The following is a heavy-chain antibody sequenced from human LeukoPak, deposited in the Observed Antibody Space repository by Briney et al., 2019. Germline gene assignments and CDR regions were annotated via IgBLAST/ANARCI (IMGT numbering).Heavy chain of an antibody. V-gene: IGHV3-74*01. Sequence: GGSLRLSCAASGFSLRNYWMHWVRQAPGKGLVWVSRINSDESNINYADSVKGRFTVSRDNAKNTLYLQMNSLRAEDTAVYYCAKDSAYSSSYEYFQHWGQGTLVTVSS. J-gene: IGHJ1*01. CDR3: AKDSAYSSSYEYFQH. D-gene: IGHD6-13*01. CDR1: GFSLRNYW. CDR2: INSDESNI.